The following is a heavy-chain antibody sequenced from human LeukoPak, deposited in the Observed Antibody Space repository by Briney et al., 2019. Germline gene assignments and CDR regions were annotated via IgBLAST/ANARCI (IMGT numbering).Heavy chain of an antibody. CDR2: IYHSGST. Sequence: SETLSLTCAVSGGSISSGGYSWSWIRQPPGKGLEWIGYIYHSGSTYYNPSLKSRVTISVDRSKNQFSLKLSSVTAADTAVYYCAKSSGYPNYYFDYWGQGTLVTVSS. D-gene: IGHD3-22*01. V-gene: IGHV4-30-2*01. CDR1: GGSISSGGYS. CDR3: AKSSGYPNYYFDY. J-gene: IGHJ4*02.